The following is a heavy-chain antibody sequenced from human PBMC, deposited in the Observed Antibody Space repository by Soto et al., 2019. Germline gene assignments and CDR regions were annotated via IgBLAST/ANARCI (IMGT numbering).Heavy chain of an antibody. V-gene: IGHV1-2*04. CDR2: INPNSGGT. CDR3: ARDNRGEPYWFDP. Sequence: ASVKVSCKASGYTFTGYYMHWVRQAPGQGLEWMGWINPNSGGTNYAQKFQGWVTMTRDTSISTAYMELSRLRSDDTAVYYCARDNRGEPYWFDPWGQGTLVTVSS. CDR1: GYTFTGYY. J-gene: IGHJ5*02.